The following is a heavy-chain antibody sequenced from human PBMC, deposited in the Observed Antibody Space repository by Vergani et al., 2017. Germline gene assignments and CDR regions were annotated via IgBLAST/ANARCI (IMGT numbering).Heavy chain of an antibody. CDR3: AVVDSSSRGGLYYYDYMDV. CDR1: GGSISSGGYY. D-gene: IGHD6-6*01. J-gene: IGHJ6*03. V-gene: IGHV4-31*03. CDR2: IYYSGST. Sequence: QVQLQESGPGLVKPSQTLSLTCTVSGGSISSGGYYWSWIRQHPGKGLEWIGYIYYSGSTYYNPSLKSRVTISVDTSKNQFSLKVSAVTAADTAVYYCAVVDSSSRGGLYYYDYMDVWGKGTTVTVSS.